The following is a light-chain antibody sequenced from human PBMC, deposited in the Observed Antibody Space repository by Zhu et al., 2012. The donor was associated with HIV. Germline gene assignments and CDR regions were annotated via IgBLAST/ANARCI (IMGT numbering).Light chain of an antibody. Sequence: EIVLTQSPGTLSLSPGERATLSCRASQSVSSNSLAWYQQKPGQAPRLLIYGASSRDTGIPDRFSGYGSGTDFTLTISRLKPEDFAVYYCQQYGSSPLTFGGGTKGGDQT. J-gene: IGKJ4*01. CDR3: QQYGSSPLT. CDR1: QSVSSNS. V-gene: IGKV3-20*01. CDR2: GAS.